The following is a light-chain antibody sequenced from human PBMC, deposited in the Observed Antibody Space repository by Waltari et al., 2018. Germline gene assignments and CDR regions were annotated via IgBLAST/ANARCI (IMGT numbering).Light chain of an antibody. CDR2: VNSDGSH. J-gene: IGLJ3*02. Sequence: QLVLTQSPSASASLGASVKLTCTLSSGHTSNIVAWLQQQPEKGPRYLMKVNSDGSHSKGDEMPDRCSGSSSGAVRYRTISSLQSEDEADYYCQTGGHGTWVFGGGTKLTVL. CDR3: QTGGHGTWV. V-gene: IGLV4-69*01. CDR1: SGHTSNI.